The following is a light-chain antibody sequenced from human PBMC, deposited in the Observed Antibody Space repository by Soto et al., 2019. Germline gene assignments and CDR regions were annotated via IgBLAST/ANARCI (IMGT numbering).Light chain of an antibody. Sequence: IVLTQSPGTLSLSPGERATLSCRARQYVRSSYVAWYQQKPGQTPRLLIYITSSRAPGIPERFSGSGSGTDFTLTISRLEPEDFAVYFCQQYGDSPWTFGQGTKVEMK. J-gene: IGKJ1*01. CDR3: QQYGDSPWT. CDR1: QYVRSSY. CDR2: ITS. V-gene: IGKV3-20*01.